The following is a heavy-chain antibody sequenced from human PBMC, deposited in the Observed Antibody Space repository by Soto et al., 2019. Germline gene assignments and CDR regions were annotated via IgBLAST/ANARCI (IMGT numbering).Heavy chain of an antibody. CDR1: GYSVSSGYY. CDR3: ARVRGYYDSSGYPLEFDY. J-gene: IGHJ4*02. Sequence: SETLSLTCAVSGYSVSSGYYWGWIRQPPGEGLEWIGTIYHSGSTYYSPSLKSRVTISVDTSKNQFSLKLRSVTAADTAVYYCARVRGYYDSSGYPLEFDYWGQGTLVTVSS. CDR2: IYHSGST. V-gene: IGHV4-38-2*01. D-gene: IGHD3-22*01.